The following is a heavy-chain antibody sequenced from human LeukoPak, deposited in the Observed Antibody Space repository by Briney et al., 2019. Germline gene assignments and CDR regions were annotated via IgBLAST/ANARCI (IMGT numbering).Heavy chain of an antibody. V-gene: IGHV4-4*07. J-gene: IGHJ6*03. CDR1: GGSISSYY. CDR2: IYTSGST. D-gene: IGHD5-12*01. CDR3: ARTTIYYYMDV. Sequence: ASETLSLTCTVSGGSISSYYWSWIRQPAGKGLEWIGRIYTSGSTNYNPSLKSRVTISADKSKNQLSLKLISMTAADTAVYYCARTTIYYYMDVWGKGTTVTVS.